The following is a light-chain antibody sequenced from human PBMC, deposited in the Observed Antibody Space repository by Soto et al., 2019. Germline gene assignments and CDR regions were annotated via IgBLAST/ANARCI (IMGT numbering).Light chain of an antibody. V-gene: IGKV3-20*01. CDR1: QSVGSY. Sequence: EIVLTQSPGTLSLSSGERATLSCRASQSVGSYLAWYHQKPRQAPRLLIYAASGGATGDPDRFSGSGPRTDVTLTISRLEPGDFAVYYCQQYDSSPRTFGQGTKVQIK. CDR2: AAS. CDR3: QQYDSSPRT. J-gene: IGKJ1*01.